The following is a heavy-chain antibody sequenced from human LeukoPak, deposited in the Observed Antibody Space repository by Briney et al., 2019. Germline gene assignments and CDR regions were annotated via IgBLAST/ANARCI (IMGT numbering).Heavy chain of an antibody. CDR1: GFKFGTYA. CDR2: LSGTGGST. Sequence: GASLRLSCEASGFKFGTYAMTWVRQAPGKGLEWVSTLSGTGGSTYYADSVKGRFTISRDNAKNSLYLQMNSLRAEDTAVYYCARDNDYGDYLVYWGQGTLVTVSS. V-gene: IGHV3-23*01. D-gene: IGHD4-17*01. CDR3: ARDNDYGDYLVY. J-gene: IGHJ4*02.